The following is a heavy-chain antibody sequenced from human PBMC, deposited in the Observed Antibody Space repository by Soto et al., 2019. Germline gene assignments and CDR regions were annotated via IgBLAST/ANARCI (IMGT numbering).Heavy chain of an antibody. Sequence: QVQLVESGGGVVQPGRSLRLSCAASGFTLSSYGMHWVRQAPGKGLEWVAVISSDGSNKYYADSVKGRFTISRDNSKNTLYLQMNSLRAEDTAVYYCAKETYSGPLDYWGQGTLVTVSS. J-gene: IGHJ4*02. V-gene: IGHV3-30*18. CDR1: GFTLSSYG. CDR2: ISSDGSNK. D-gene: IGHD2-15*01. CDR3: AKETYSGPLDY.